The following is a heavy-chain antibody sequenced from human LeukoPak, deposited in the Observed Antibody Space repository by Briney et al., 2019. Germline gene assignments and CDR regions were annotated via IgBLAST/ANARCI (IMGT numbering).Heavy chain of an antibody. D-gene: IGHD1-26*01. CDR3: ARSGRGTYYYFDL. J-gene: IGHJ4*02. CDR1: GYSFTIYG. CDR2: ISGSNGNT. Sequence: ASVRVSCTASGYSFTIYGISWVRQAPGQGLEWMGWISGSNGNTNYAQKFQGRVTMTTATSTGTAYMDLRNLRFDDTAVYFCARSGRGTYYYFDLWGQGTLVTVSS. V-gene: IGHV1-18*01.